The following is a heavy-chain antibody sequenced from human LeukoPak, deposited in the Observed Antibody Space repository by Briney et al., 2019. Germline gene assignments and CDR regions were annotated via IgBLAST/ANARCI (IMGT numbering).Heavy chain of an antibody. CDR1: GFTFSSYG. D-gene: IGHD4-17*01. V-gene: IGHV3-30*02. CDR3: AKVKTVTTSHYDY. J-gene: IGHJ4*02. CDR2: IRYDGSNK. Sequence: GGSLRLSCAASGFTFSSYGMHWVRQAPGKGLEWVAFIRYDGSNKYYADSVKGRFTISRDNSKNTLYLQMNSLRAEDTAVYYCAKVKTVTTSHYDYWGQGTLVTVSS.